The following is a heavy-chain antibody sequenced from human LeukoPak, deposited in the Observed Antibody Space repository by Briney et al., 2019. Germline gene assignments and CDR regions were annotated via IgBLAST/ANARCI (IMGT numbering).Heavy chain of an antibody. CDR3: ARSLTRGYSYGYYYYYYMDV. Sequence: SETLSLTCAVYGGAFSGYYWSWIRQPPGKGLEWIGEINHSGSTNYNPSLKSRVTISVDTSKNQFSLKLSSVTAADTAVYYCARSLTRGYSYGYYYYYYMDVWGKGTTVTVSS. J-gene: IGHJ6*03. CDR2: INHSGST. CDR1: GGAFSGYY. D-gene: IGHD5-18*01. V-gene: IGHV4-34*01.